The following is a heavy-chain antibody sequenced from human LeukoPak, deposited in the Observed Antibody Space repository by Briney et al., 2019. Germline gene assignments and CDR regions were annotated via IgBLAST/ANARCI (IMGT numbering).Heavy chain of an antibody. J-gene: IGHJ3*02. CDR1: GFTFSSYS. D-gene: IGHD3-10*01. CDR3: ARDRSAPFGFRHDAFDI. CDR2: ISSSSSTI. V-gene: IGHV3-48*01. Sequence: TGGSLRLSSAASGFTFSSYSMNWVRQAPGKGLEWVSYISSSSSTIYYADSVKGRFTISRDNAKNSLYLQMNSLRAEDTAVYYCARDRSAPFGFRHDAFDIWGQGTMVTVSS.